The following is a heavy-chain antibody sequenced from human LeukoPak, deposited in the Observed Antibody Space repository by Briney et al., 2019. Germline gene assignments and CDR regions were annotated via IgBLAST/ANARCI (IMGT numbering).Heavy chain of an antibody. Sequence: PGGSLRLSCAASGFTFSSYAMHWVRQAPGKGLEWVAVISYDGSHKYYADSVKGRFTISRDNSKNTLYLQMTSLRAEDTAVYYCARVYRAATGSLGDYWGQGTLVTVSS. J-gene: IGHJ4*02. V-gene: IGHV3-30*04. D-gene: IGHD6-13*01. CDR1: GFTFSSYA. CDR2: ISYDGSHK. CDR3: ARVYRAATGSLGDY.